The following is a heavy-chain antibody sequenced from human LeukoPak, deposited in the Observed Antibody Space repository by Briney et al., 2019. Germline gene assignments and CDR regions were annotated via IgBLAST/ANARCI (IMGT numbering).Heavy chain of an antibody. CDR3: VRHNYGVDY. Sequence: GGSLRLSCAASGFSFRTYWMQWVRQAPGKGLMWVSHINGDGSDTTYADSVKGRFTISRDNAKNTLYLQMNSLRAEDTAVYYCVRHNYGVDYWGQGTLVTVS. CDR1: GFSFRTYW. CDR2: INGDGSDT. V-gene: IGHV3-74*01. J-gene: IGHJ4*02. D-gene: IGHD4-11*01.